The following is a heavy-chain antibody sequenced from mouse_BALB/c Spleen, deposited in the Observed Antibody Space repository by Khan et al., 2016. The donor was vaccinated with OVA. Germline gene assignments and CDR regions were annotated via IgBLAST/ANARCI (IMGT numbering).Heavy chain of an antibody. V-gene: IGHV5-6-4*01. J-gene: IGHJ4*01. CDR3: TRGEGYYGNPYAIDF. CDR2: ISSGGTYT. D-gene: IGHD2-1*01. Sequence: EVMLVESGGGLVKPGGSLKLSCAASGFTFSSYTMSWVRQTPEKRLEWVATISSGGTYTYYVDSVEGRFTLSREKAKNTLYFEMTSLKSEDTAIYYCTRGEGYYGNPYAIDFWGQGTSVTVSS. CDR1: GFTFSSYT.